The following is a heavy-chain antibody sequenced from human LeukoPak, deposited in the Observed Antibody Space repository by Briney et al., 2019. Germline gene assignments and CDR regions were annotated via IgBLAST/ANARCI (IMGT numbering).Heavy chain of an antibody. J-gene: IGHJ5*02. V-gene: IGHV4-39*01. CDR3: ARHRMTESFDP. Sequence: KPSETLSFTCTVSGGSISSSSYYWGWIRQPPGKGLEWIGSIYYSGSTYYNPSLKSRVTISVDTSKNQFSLKLSSVTAADTAVYYCARHRMTESFDPWGQGTLVTVSS. CDR1: GGSISSSSYY. CDR2: IYYSGST.